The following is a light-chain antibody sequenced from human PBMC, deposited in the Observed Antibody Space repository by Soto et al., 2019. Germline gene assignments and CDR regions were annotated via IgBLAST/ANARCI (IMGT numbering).Light chain of an antibody. CDR3: SSYTSSSTLEV. CDR2: DVS. J-gene: IGLJ1*01. V-gene: IGLV2-14*01. Sequence: QSVLTQTASVYGSPGQSITISCTGTSSDVGGYNYVSWYQQHPGKAPKLMIYDVSNRPSGVSNRFSGSKSGNTASLTISGLQAEDEADYYCSSYTSSSTLEVFGTGTKVTVL. CDR1: SSDVGGYNY.